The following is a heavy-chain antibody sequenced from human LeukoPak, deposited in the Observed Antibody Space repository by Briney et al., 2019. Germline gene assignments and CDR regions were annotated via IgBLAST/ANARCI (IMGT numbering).Heavy chain of an antibody. V-gene: IGHV4-59*08. J-gene: IGHJ4*02. CDR2: IYYSGST. D-gene: IGHD5-18*01. CDR3: ARSRGYSYGTTFLDY. CDR1: GGSISSYY. Sequence: SETLSLTCTVSGGSISSYYWSRIRQPPGKGLEWIGYIYYSGSTNYNPSLKSRVIISEDTSKNQFSLKLSSVTAADTAVYYCARSRGYSYGTTFLDYWGQGTLVTVSS.